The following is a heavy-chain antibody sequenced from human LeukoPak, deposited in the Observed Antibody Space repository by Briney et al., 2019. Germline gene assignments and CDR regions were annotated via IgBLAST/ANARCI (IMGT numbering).Heavy chain of an antibody. CDR3: ARGYSYIDY. CDR1: GFTFSNYW. V-gene: IGHV3-7*04. D-gene: IGHD1-1*01. Sequence: GGSLGLSCAASGFTFSNYWMSWVRQAPGKGLEWVANIKQDGSEKYYVDSVKGRFTISRDNAKNSLYLQMNSLRAEDTAVYYCARGYSYIDYWGQGTLVTVSS. J-gene: IGHJ4*02. CDR2: IKQDGSEK.